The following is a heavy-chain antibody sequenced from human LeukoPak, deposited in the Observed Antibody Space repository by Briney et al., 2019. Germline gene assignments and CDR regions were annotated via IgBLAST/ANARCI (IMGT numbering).Heavy chain of an antibody. CDR1: GFTFGSYG. Sequence: GGSLRLSCAASGFTFGSYGMSWVRQAPGKGLEWVSFITPNADRTSYADSVEGRFTISRGNPRNTLYMQMNSLRDEDTAVYYCAIMHGYYDGSGYWVQWGQGTLVTVSS. CDR2: ITPNADRT. D-gene: IGHD3-22*01. CDR3: AIMHGYYDGSGYWVQ. J-gene: IGHJ1*01. V-gene: IGHV3-23*01.